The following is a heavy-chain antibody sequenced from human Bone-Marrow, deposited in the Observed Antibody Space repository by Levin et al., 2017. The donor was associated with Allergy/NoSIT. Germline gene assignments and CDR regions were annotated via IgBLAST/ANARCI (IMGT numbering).Heavy chain of an antibody. V-gene: IGHV3-21*01. J-gene: IGHJ6*02. CDR2: ISGNSHYA. CDR3: ARSQGRSGWSYYYYGMDV. D-gene: IGHD6-19*01. CDR1: GFDFNTHD. Sequence: PSASVKVSCRGSGFDFNTHDMNWVRQATGQGLEWVSSISGNSHYAYYADSVKGRFSISRDNAKNSMFLHMNSLRVEDTAVYYCARSQGRSGWSYYYYGMDVWGRGTTLTVSS.